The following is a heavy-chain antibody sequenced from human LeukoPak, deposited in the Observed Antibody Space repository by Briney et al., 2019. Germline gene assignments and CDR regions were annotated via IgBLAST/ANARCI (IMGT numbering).Heavy chain of an antibody. CDR3: ARVVYSSGWYWYFDL. J-gene: IGHJ2*01. V-gene: IGHV4-61*02. CDR2: IYASGST. D-gene: IGHD6-19*01. CDR1: VGSISSGGYC. Sequence: SETLSLTCTVSVGSISSGGYCSSWIRQPAGKGLEWIGRIYASGSTNYNPSLKSRVTMSVDTSKYQFSLKLSSVTAADTAVYYCARVVYSSGWYWYFDLWGRGTLVTVSS.